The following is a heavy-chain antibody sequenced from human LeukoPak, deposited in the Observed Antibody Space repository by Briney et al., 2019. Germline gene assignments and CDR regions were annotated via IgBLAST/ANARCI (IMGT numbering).Heavy chain of an antibody. D-gene: IGHD4-17*01. CDR1: GGSISNNY. Sequence: PSETLSLTCTVSGGSISNNYWSWIRQPPEKGLEWIGYIYDSGSTNYNPSLKRRLTISVDTSKNQFSLKLSSVTAADSAVYHCARSYGDYITGAYAFDVWGQGTMVTVSS. CDR2: IYDSGST. J-gene: IGHJ3*01. V-gene: IGHV4-59*08. CDR3: ARSYGDYITGAYAFDV.